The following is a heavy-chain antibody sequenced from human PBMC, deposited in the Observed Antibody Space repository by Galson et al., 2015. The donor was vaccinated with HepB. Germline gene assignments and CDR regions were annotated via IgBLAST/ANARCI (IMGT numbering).Heavy chain of an antibody. J-gene: IGHJ5*02. CDR2: ISDSASTT. Sequence: LRLSCAATGFTFSDYSMTWIRQAPGKGLEWLSYISDSASTTFYADSVRGRFTISRDNAKNSLYLQMNSLRAEDTAVYYCARATLRWFDPWGQGTLVTVSS. CDR3: ARATLRWFDP. V-gene: IGHV3-11*01. D-gene: IGHD3-16*01. CDR1: GFTFSDYS.